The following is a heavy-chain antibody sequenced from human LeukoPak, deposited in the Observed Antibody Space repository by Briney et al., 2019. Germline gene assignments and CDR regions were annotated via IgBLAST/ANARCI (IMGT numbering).Heavy chain of an antibody. D-gene: IGHD3-22*01. CDR2: IKQDGSEK. CDR3: AQECVDSTAYYYVPTWFDR. V-gene: IGHV3-7*01. J-gene: IGHJ5*02. Sequence: PGGSLRLSCAASGFTFSNYWMIWGRQAPGKGLEWVANIKQDGSEKYYVDSVKGRFTISRDNAKTSLYLQMNSLRAEDTAVYYCAQECVDSTAYYYVPTWFDRWGQGSLVTVSS. CDR1: GFTFSNYW.